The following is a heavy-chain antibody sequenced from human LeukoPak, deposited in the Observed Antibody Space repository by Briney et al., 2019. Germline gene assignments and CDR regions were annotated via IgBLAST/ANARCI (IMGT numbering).Heavy chain of an antibody. Sequence: PSETVSLTCTVSGGSISSYYWSWIRQPAGKGLEWIGRIYTSGSTNYNPSLKSRVTMSVDTSKNQFSLKLSSVTAADTAMYYCARLVLWFGERDAFDIWGQGTMVTVSS. CDR3: ARLVLWFGERDAFDI. CDR1: GGSISSYY. D-gene: IGHD3-10*01. V-gene: IGHV4-4*07. CDR2: IYTSGST. J-gene: IGHJ3*02.